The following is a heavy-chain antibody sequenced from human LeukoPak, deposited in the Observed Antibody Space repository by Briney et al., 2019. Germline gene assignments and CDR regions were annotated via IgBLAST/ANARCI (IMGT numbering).Heavy chain of an antibody. V-gene: IGHV3-23*01. CDR1: GFTFSTYA. Sequence: GGSLRLSCAASGFTFSTYAMRWVHQAPGKGLEWVSSITGTSGNIYSADSVRGRFSISRDNSKNMLYLQMNSMRAEDTAVYYCAKGTAVADIYFDYWGQGTLVTVSS. D-gene: IGHD6-19*01. CDR3: AKGTAVADIYFDY. J-gene: IGHJ4*02. CDR2: ITGTSGNI.